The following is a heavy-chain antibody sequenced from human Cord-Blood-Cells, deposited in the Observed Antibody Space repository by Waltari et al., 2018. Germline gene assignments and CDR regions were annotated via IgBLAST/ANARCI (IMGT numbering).Heavy chain of an antibody. V-gene: IGHV3-23*04. Sequence: EVQLVESGGGLVQPGGSLRLSCAASGFTFSSYAMSWVRQAPGKGLEWVSATSGSGGSTYYADSVKGRFTISRDNSKNTLYLQMNSLRAEDTAVYYCAKGEGSGSYYYYYYYMDVWGKGTTVTVSS. CDR2: TSGSGGST. CDR1: GFTFSSYA. D-gene: IGHD3-10*01. J-gene: IGHJ6*03. CDR3: AKGEGSGSYYYYYYYMDV.